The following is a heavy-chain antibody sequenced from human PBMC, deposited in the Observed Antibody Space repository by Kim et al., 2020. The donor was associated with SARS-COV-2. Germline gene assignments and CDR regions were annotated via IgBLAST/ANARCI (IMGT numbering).Heavy chain of an antibody. J-gene: IGHJ4*02. CDR2: IYRSGST. CDR1: GGSISSYY. D-gene: IGHD5-12*01. V-gene: IGHV4-4*07. CDR3: ARYSGYDFFDS. Sequence: SETLSLTCTVSGGSISSYYWSWIRQPAGKGLEWIGRIYRSGSTICNPSLKSRVTMSVDTSNNQFSLKLSSVTAADTAMYYCARYSGYDFFDSWGQGILVTVSS.